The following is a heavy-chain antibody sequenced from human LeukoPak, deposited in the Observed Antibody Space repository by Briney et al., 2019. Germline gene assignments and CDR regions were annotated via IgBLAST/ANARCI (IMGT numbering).Heavy chain of an antibody. V-gene: IGHV1-69*13. CDR2: IIPIFGTA. CDR1: GGTFSSYA. D-gene: IGHD1-26*01. J-gene: IGHJ4*02. Sequence: GASVKVSCKASGGTFSSYAISWVRQAPGQGLEWMGGIIPIFGTANYAQKFLGRVTITADESTSTAYMELSSLRSEDTAVYYCASGSYSAFDYWGQGTLVTVSP. CDR3: ASGSYSAFDY.